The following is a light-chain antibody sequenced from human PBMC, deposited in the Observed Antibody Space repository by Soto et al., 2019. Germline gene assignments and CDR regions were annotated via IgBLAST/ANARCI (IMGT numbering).Light chain of an antibody. V-gene: IGKV3-11*01. CDR1: QSVSSY. CDR3: QQRINWPPRT. Sequence: EIVLTQSPATLSLSPGERATLSCRASQSVSSYFAWYQQNPGQAPRLLIYDASNRANGIPARFSGSGSGADFTLTISRLGAEDFAVYCCQQRINWPPRTFGQGTKVEIK. CDR2: DAS. J-gene: IGKJ1*01.